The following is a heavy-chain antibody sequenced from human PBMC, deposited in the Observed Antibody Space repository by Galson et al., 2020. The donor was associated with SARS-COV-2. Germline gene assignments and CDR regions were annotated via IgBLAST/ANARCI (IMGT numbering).Heavy chain of an antibody. Sequence: ASVKVSCKASGYTFTGYYMHWVRQAPGQGLEWMGRIKPNSGGTNNAHKLQGRVTMTRDTPISTAYMELSRLRSDDTAVYYCARALLGATPHGFDIWGRGTMVTVSS. V-gene: IGHV1-2*06. CDR3: ARALLGATPHGFDI. D-gene: IGHD1-26*01. CDR2: IKPNSGGT. CDR1: GYTFTGYY. J-gene: IGHJ3*02.